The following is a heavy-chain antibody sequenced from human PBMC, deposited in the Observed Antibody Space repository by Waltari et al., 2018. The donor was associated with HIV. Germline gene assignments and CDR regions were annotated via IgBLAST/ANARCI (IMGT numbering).Heavy chain of an antibody. D-gene: IGHD1-26*01. J-gene: IGHJ4*02. CDR1: GFTFSSYS. CDR2: ISSSGSTI. Sequence: EVQLVESGGGLVQPGGSLRLSCAASGFTFSSYSMNRVRQAPGKGLGWVSYISSSGSTIYYADSVRGRFTISRDNAKNSLYLQVNSLGAEDTAVYYCARDYSGTYADFDYWGQGTLVTVSS. V-gene: IGHV3-48*01. CDR3: ARDYSGTYADFDY.